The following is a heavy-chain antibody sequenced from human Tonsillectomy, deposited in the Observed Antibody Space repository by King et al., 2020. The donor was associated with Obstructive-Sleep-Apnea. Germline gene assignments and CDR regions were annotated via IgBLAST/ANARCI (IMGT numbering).Heavy chain of an antibody. J-gene: IGHJ4*02. D-gene: IGHD3-10*01. V-gene: IGHV3-11*01. CDR2: ISRSGNTK. Sequence: VQLVESGGGLVKPGGSLRLSCAASGFTLSDYYMSWIRQAPGEGLEWIAYISRSGNTKYYADSVKGRFTLSRDNAKNSRYLQMNSLRAEDTAVYYCARHMVRGANNYWGQGTLVTVSS. CDR1: GFTLSDYY. CDR3: ARHMVRGANNY.